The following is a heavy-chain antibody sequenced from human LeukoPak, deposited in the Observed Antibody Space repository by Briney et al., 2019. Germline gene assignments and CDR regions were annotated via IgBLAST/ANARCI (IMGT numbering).Heavy chain of an antibody. D-gene: IGHD5-18*01. J-gene: IGHJ4*02. Sequence: SETLSLTCAVYGGSFSGYYWSWIRQPPGKGLEWIGEINHSGSTNYNPSLKSRVTISVDTSKNQFSLKLSSVTAADTAVYYCARDLGYTYVAFDYWGQGTLVTVSS. V-gene: IGHV4-34*01. CDR3: ARDLGYTYVAFDY. CDR1: GGSFSGYY. CDR2: INHSGST.